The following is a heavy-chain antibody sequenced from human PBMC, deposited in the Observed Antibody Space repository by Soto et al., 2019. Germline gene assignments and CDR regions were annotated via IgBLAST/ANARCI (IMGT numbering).Heavy chain of an antibody. CDR2: IKPGGGST. J-gene: IGHJ5*02. CDR1: GYTFTSYY. Sequence: ASVKVSFKASGYTFTSYYMHWVREAPGQGLEWMGIIKPGGGSTSYAQKFQGRVTMTRDTSTSTVYMELSSLRSEDTAVYYCSRAEVVGATIYWFEPWGEGALVTVSS. D-gene: IGHD1-26*01. V-gene: IGHV1-46*01. CDR3: SRAEVVGATIYWFEP.